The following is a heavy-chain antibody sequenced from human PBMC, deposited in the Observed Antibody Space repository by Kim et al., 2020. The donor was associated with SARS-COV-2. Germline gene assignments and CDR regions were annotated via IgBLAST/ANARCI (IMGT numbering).Heavy chain of an antibody. Sequence: ADSVKDRFTISRDNSKHTLYLQMNSLRAEDTAVYYCARAAYYYGSGSDFDSWGQGTLVTVPS. CDR3: ARAAYYYGSGSDFDS. J-gene: IGHJ4*02. D-gene: IGHD3-10*01. V-gene: IGHV3-30*01.